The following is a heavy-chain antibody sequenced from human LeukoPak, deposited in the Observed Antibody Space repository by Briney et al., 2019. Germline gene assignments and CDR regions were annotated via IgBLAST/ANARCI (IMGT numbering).Heavy chain of an antibody. D-gene: IGHD2/OR15-2a*01. Sequence: PSETLSLTCAVYGGSFSGYYWSWVRQAPGKGLEWVSVISGSGVTTYYADSVKGRFTISRDHSKNTLCLQMNSLRAEDTAVYHCAEGYFDHVWSALDIWGHGTMVTVSS. CDR1: GGSFSGYY. CDR3: AEGYFDHVWSALDI. CDR2: ISGSGVTT. V-gene: IGHV3-23*01. J-gene: IGHJ3*02.